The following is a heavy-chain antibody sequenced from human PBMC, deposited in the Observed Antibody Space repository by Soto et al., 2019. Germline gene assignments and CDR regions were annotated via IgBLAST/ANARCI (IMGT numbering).Heavy chain of an antibody. V-gene: IGHV3-13*01. J-gene: IGHJ2*01. Sequence: EVQLVESGGGLVQPGGSLRLSCAASGFTFSSYDMHWVRQATGKGLEWVSAIGTAGDTYYPGSVKGRFTISRENAKNSLYLQMNSLRAEDTAVYYCARVGFSWTHGNKAWYFALWSRGTLVTVSS. CDR1: GFTFSSYD. CDR2: IGTAGDT. CDR3: ARVGFSWTHGNKAWYFAL. D-gene: IGHD3-10*01.